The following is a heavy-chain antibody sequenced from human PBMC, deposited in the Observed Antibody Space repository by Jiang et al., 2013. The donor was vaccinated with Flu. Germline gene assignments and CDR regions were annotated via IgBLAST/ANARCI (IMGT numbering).Heavy chain of an antibody. CDR2: ISSSGSTI. V-gene: IGHV3-48*03. CDR1: GFTFSSYE. D-gene: IGHD5-12*01. Sequence: VQLVESGGGLVQPGGSLRLSCAASGFTFSSYEMNWVRQAPGKGLEWVSYISSSGSTIYYADSVKGRFTISRDNAKNSLYLQMNSLRAEDTAVYYCARKGWLWAFDIWGQGTMVTVSS. CDR3: ARKGWLWAFDI. J-gene: IGHJ3*02.